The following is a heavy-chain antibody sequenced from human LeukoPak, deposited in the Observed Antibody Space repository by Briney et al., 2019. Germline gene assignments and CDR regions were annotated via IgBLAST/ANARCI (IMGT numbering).Heavy chain of an antibody. Sequence: ASVKVSCKASGYTFTGYYMHWVRQAPGQGLEWMGWINPNSGGTNYAQKLQGRVTMTTDTSTSTAYMELRSLRSDDTAVYYCARESLHYDSSGYCYWGQGTLVTVSS. D-gene: IGHD3-22*01. J-gene: IGHJ4*02. CDR1: GYTFTGYY. V-gene: IGHV1-2*02. CDR2: INPNSGGT. CDR3: ARESLHYDSSGYCY.